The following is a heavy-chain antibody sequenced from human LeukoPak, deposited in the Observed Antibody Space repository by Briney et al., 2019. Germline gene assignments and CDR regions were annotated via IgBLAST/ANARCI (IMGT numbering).Heavy chain of an antibody. CDR2: ISYDGSNK. Sequence: GRSLRLSCAASGFTFSSYAMHWVRQAPGKGLEWVAVISYDGSNKYYADSVKGRFTISRDNSKNTLYLQMNSLRAEDTAVYYCASVWSGSYYLDYWGQGTLVTVSS. D-gene: IGHD1-26*01. CDR3: ASVWSGSYYLDY. V-gene: IGHV3-30-3*01. J-gene: IGHJ4*02. CDR1: GFTFSSYA.